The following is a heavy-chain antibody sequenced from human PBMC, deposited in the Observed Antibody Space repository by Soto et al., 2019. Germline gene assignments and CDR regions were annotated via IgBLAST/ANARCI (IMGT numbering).Heavy chain of an antibody. J-gene: IGHJ4*02. Sequence: SETLSLTCTVSGGSISNDDFYWSWIRQPPGKGLEWVGYIYYSGSTYYNPSLKSRLTISVDPSKNQFSLNLSSLTAADTAVYYCARASTFGGIIVYFDYWGQGTRVTVSS. D-gene: IGHD3-16*02. CDR2: IYYSGST. CDR1: GGSISNDDFY. CDR3: ARASTFGGIIVYFDY. V-gene: IGHV4-30-4*01.